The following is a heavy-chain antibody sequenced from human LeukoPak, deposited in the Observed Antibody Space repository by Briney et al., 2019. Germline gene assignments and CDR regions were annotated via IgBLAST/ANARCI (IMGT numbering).Heavy chain of an antibody. CDR1: GYTFTGYF. CDR3: ARIVVTGYFDY. Sequence: ASVKVSCKASGYTFTGYFIHWVRQAPGQGLEWVGWITPKSGGTNYAQKFQGRVTMTRDTSISTAYMELSRLRSDDTAVYYCARIVVTGYFDYWGQGTLVTVSS. D-gene: IGHD3-22*01. J-gene: IGHJ4*02. CDR2: ITPKSGGT. V-gene: IGHV1-2*02.